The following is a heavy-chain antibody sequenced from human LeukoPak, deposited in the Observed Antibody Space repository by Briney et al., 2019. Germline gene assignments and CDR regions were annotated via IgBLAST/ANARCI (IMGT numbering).Heavy chain of an antibody. Sequence: SETLSLTCTVSGDSISSTSYYWGWIRQPPGKGLEWIGSIYSTGRTYYNPSLKSRVTISVDTSKNQFSLKLTSVTAADTALYYCARENWAPYGMDVWGQGTTVTVSS. V-gene: IGHV4-39*07. CDR1: GDSISSTSYY. J-gene: IGHJ6*02. CDR2: IYSTGRT. D-gene: IGHD3-16*01. CDR3: ARENWAPYGMDV.